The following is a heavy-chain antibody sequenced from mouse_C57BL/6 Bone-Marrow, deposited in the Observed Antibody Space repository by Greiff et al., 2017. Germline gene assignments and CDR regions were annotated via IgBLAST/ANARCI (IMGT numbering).Heavy chain of an antibody. CDR3: ARFHYYGSTHWYFDV. Sequence: VHLVESGAELARPGASVKLSCKASGYTFTSYGISWVKQRTGQGLEWIGEIYPRSGNTYYNEKFKGKATLTADKSSSTAYMELRSLTSEDSAVYVCARFHYYGSTHWYFDVWGTGTTVTVSS. J-gene: IGHJ1*03. CDR2: IYPRSGNT. CDR1: GYTFTSYG. V-gene: IGHV1-81*01. D-gene: IGHD1-1*01.